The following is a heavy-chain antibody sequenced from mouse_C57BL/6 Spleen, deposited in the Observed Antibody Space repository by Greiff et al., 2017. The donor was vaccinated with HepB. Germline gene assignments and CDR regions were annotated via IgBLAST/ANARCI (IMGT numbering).Heavy chain of an antibody. V-gene: IGHV5-12*01. CDR2: ISNGGGST. Sequence: DVKLVESGGGLVQPGGSLKLSCAASGFTFSDYYMYWVRQTPEKRLEWVAYISNGGGSTYYPDTVKGRFTISRDNAKNTLYLQMSRLKSEDTAMYYCARHDYDAWFAYWGQGTRVTVSA. CDR3: ARHDYDAWFAY. J-gene: IGHJ3*01. CDR1: GFTFSDYY. D-gene: IGHD2-4*01.